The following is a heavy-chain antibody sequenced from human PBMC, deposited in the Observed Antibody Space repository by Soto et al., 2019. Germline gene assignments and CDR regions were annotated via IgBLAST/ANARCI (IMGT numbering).Heavy chain of an antibody. CDR1: GYTFTSYY. D-gene: IGHD3-22*01. V-gene: IGHV1-46*01. CDR3: ARDTTATYDSSGYYFGT. J-gene: IGHJ1*01. Sequence: GASVKVSCKASGYTFTSYYMHWVRQAPGQGLEWMGIINPSGGSTSYAQKFQGRVTMTRDTSTSTVYMELSSLRSEDTAVYYCARDTTATYDSSGYYFGTWGQGTLVTVSS. CDR2: INPSGGST.